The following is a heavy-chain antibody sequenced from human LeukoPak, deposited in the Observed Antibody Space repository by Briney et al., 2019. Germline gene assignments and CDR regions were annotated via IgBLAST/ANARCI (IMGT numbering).Heavy chain of an antibody. CDR1: GFSFSSSW. CDR2: MKQDGSEE. J-gene: IGHJ4*02. D-gene: IGHD6-13*01. Sequence: GGSLRLSCAASGFSFSSSWMNRVRQAPGKGLEWVASMKQDGSEEYYVDSVKGRFTISRDNAKNSLYLQMNSLRAEDTAVYYCARDRGYSSFDYWGQGTLVTVSS. CDR3: ARDRGYSSFDY. V-gene: IGHV3-7*01.